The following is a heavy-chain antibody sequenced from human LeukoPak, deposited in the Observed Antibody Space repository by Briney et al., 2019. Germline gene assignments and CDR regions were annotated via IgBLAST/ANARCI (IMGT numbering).Heavy chain of an antibody. CDR1: GGSISSSSYY. CDR3: ATVVAATQGADY. J-gene: IGHJ4*02. CDR2: IYYSGST. D-gene: IGHD2-15*01. V-gene: IGHV4-39*01. Sequence: SETLSLTCTVSGGSISSSSYYWGWIRQPPGKGLEWIGSIYYSGSTYYNPSLKSRVTISVDTSKNQFSLKLSSVTAADTAVYYCATVVAATQGADYWGQGTLVTVSS.